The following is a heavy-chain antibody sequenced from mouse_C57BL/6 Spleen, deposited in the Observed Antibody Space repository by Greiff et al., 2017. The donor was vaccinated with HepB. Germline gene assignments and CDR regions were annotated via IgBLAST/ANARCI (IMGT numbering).Heavy chain of an antibody. D-gene: IGHD1-1*01. CDR2: ISSGGSYT. CDR3: ARQGFIPPILATEYFDY. J-gene: IGHJ2*01. Sequence: EVKLVESGGDLVKPGGSLKLSCAASGFTFSSYGMSWVRQTPDKRLEWVATISSGGSYTYYPDSVKGRFTISRDNAKNTLYLQMSSLKSEDTAMYYCARQGFIPPILATEYFDYWGQLTTLTVSS. V-gene: IGHV5-6*01. CDR1: GFTFSSYG.